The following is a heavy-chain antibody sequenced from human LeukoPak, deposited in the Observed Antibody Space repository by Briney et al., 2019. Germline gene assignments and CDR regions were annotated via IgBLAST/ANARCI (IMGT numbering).Heavy chain of an antibody. CDR2: IHSSGSA. CDR3: ARDILDVGANHYFDY. J-gene: IGHJ4*02. V-gene: IGHV4-59*01. CDR1: GASITTYY. D-gene: IGHD1-26*01. Sequence: PSETLSLTCTVSGASITTYYWSWIRQPPGKGLEYIGQIHSSGSANYNPSLKSRVAMSLDASKNQFSLTVSSVTAADTAIYYCARDILDVGANHYFDYWGQGSLLTVSS.